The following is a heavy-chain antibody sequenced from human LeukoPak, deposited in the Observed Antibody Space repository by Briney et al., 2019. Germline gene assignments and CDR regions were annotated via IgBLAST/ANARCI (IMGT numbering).Heavy chain of an antibody. V-gene: IGHV3-23*01. CDR2: ISGSGGST. CDR3: ANGGYCSGGSCYLFDY. D-gene: IGHD2-15*01. Sequence: GGSLRLSCAASGFTFSSYAMSWVRQAPGKGLEWVSAISGSGGSTYYADFVKGRFTISRDNSKNTLYLQMNSLRAEDTAVYYCANGGYCSGGSCYLFDYWGQGTLVTVSS. J-gene: IGHJ4*02. CDR1: GFTFSSYA.